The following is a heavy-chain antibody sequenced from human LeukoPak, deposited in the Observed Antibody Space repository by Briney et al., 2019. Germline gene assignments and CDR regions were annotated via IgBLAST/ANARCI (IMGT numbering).Heavy chain of an antibody. CDR1: GFTFSSYA. CDR2: IYYSGST. Sequence: GSLRLSCAASGFTFSSYAMNWIRQPPGKGLEWIGYIYYSGSTNYNPSLKSRVTISVDTSKNQFSLKLSSVTAADTAVYYCARDGSPYYGSGSQLYNWFDPWGQGTLVTVSS. CDR3: ARDGSPYYGSGSQLYNWFDP. D-gene: IGHD3-10*01. J-gene: IGHJ5*02. V-gene: IGHV4-59*01.